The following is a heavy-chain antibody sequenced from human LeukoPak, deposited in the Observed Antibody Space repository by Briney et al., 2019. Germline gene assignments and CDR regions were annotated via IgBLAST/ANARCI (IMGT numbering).Heavy chain of an antibody. CDR2: ISSSGSTI. CDR1: GFTLSDYY. D-gene: IGHD3-22*01. V-gene: IGHV3-11*04. CDR3: ARDRHYYDSSGYLDY. Sequence: PGGSLRLSCAASGFTLSDYYMSWIRQAPGKGLEWVSYISSSGSTIYYADSVKGRFTISRDNAKNSLYLQMNSLRAEDTAVYYCARDRHYYDSSGYLDYWGQGTLVTVSS. J-gene: IGHJ4*02.